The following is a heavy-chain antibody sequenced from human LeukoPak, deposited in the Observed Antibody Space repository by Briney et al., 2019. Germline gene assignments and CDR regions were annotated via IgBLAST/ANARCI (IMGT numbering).Heavy chain of an antibody. Sequence: GGSLRLSCAASGFTFSSYEMNWVRQAPGKGLEWVANIKQDGSEKYCVDSVKGRFTISRDNAKDSLYLQMNSLRAGDTAVYYCAKYHYGSGTSLGYWGQGTLVTVSS. J-gene: IGHJ4*02. V-gene: IGHV3-7*01. CDR3: AKYHYGSGTSLGY. CDR2: IKQDGSEK. D-gene: IGHD3-10*01. CDR1: GFTFSSYE.